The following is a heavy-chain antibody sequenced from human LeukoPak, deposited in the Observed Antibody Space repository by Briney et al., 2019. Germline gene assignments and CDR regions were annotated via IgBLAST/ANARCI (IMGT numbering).Heavy chain of an antibody. D-gene: IGHD3-22*01. J-gene: IGHJ4*02. Sequence: ASVKVSCKASGYTFTSYYMHWVRQAPGQGLEWMGIINPSGGSTSYAQKFQGRVTMTRDMSTSTVYMELSSLRSEDTAVYYCAREGDYYDSSGYYSFDYWGQGTLVTVSS. CDR2: INPSGGST. V-gene: IGHV1-46*01. CDR3: AREGDYYDSSGYYSFDY. CDR1: GYTFTSYY.